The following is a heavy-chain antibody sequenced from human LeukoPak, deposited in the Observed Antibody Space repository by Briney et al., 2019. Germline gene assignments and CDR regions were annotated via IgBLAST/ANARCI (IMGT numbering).Heavy chain of an antibody. CDR1: GYTFTDYY. CDR2: VNPYNGDT. D-gene: IGHD5-18*01. CDR3: ARARSAMDDYYFDY. J-gene: IGHJ4*02. V-gene: IGHV1-2*06. Sequence: ASVKVSCKASGYTFTDYYMHWVRQAPGQGLEWMGRVNPYNGDTSYTQKFQGRVTMTRDTSISTAYMELSRLRSDDTAVYYCARARSAMDDYYFDYWGQGTLVTVSS.